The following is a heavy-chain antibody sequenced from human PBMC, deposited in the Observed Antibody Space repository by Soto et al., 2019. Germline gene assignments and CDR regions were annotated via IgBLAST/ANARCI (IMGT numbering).Heavy chain of an antibody. CDR3: ARVLLGWEIPYYYYGMDV. J-gene: IGHJ6*02. CDR1: GFTFSRYA. Sequence: QVQLVESGGGVVQPGRSLRLSCAASGFTFSRYAMHWVRQAPGKGLEWVAVISYDGSNKYYADSVKGRFTISRDNSKNTLYLQMNSLRAEDTAVYYCARVLLGWEIPYYYYGMDVWGQGTTVTVSS. D-gene: IGHD1-26*01. V-gene: IGHV3-30-3*01. CDR2: ISYDGSNK.